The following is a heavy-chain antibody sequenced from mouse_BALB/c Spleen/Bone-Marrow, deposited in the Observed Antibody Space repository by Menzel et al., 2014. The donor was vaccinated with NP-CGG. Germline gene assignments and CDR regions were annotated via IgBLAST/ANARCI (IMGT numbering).Heavy chain of an antibody. CDR3: GFFDVDYFDY. J-gene: IGHJ2*01. D-gene: IGHD2-3*01. CDR1: GFNIKDYY. Sequence: EVQLQESGAELVRPGALVKLSCKASGFNIKDYYMHWVKQRPEQGLEWIGWIDPENGNTIYDPKFQGKASITADTSSNTAYPQLSSLTSEDTAVYYCGFFDVDYFDYWGQGTTLTVSS. CDR2: IDPENGNT. V-gene: IGHV14-1*02.